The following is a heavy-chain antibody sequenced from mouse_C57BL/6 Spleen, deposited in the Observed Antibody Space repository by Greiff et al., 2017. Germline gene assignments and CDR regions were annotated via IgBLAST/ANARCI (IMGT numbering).Heavy chain of an antibody. Sequence: EVKLVESGGGLVQPGGSMKLSCVASGFTFSNYWMNWVRQSPEKGLEWVAQIRLKSDNYATHYAESVKGRFTISRDDSKSSVYLQMNNLRAEDTGIYYCTGNDYDRGFAYWGQGTLVTVSA. J-gene: IGHJ3*01. V-gene: IGHV6-3*01. CDR1: GFTFSNYW. CDR2: IRLKSDNYAT. D-gene: IGHD2-4*01. CDR3: TGNDYDRGFAY.